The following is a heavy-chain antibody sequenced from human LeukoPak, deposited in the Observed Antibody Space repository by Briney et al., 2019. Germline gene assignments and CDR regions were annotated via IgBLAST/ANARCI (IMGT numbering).Heavy chain of an antibody. Sequence: GGSLRLSCAASGFTFTNYGMHWVRQAPGKGLDWVTFIRFDGSHKFYADSVKGRFTISRDNSKNTLYLQMNNLRAEDTAVYYCATGYSYGPDAFDIWGQGTMVTVSS. D-gene: IGHD5-18*01. CDR1: GFTFTNYG. J-gene: IGHJ3*02. CDR3: ATGYSYGPDAFDI. V-gene: IGHV3-30*02. CDR2: IRFDGSHK.